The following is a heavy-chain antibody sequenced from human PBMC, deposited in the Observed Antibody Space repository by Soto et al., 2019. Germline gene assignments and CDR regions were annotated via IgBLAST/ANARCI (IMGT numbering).Heavy chain of an antibody. D-gene: IGHD6-19*01. CDR1: GFTFSSYA. CDR3: ARDFSKVGSDVVAGYIDY. Sequence: QVQLVESGGGVVQPGRSLRLYCAASGFTFSSYAMHWVRQAPGKGLEWVAVISYDGSNKYYADSVKGRFTISRDNSKNTLYLQMNSLRAEDTAVYYCARDFSKVGSDVVAGYIDYWGQGTLVTVSS. CDR2: ISYDGSNK. J-gene: IGHJ4*02. V-gene: IGHV3-30-3*01.